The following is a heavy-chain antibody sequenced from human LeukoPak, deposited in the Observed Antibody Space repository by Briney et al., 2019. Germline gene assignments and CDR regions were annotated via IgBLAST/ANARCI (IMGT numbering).Heavy chain of an antibody. D-gene: IGHD1-14*01. CDR3: ADLSRTVSYNDY. J-gene: IGHJ4*02. CDR1: GFTFSSYA. V-gene: IGHV3-23*01. Sequence: PGGSLRLSCAASGFTFSSYAMSWVRQAPGKRLEWVSAISGSGGSTYYADSVKGRFTISRDNSKNTLYLQMNSLRAEDTAVYYCADLSRTVSYNDYWGQGTLVTVSS. CDR2: ISGSGGST.